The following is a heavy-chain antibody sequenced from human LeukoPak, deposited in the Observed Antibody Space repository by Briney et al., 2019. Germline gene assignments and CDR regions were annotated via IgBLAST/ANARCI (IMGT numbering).Heavy chain of an antibody. Sequence: SETLSLTCAVSGGSISSSNWWSWVRQPPGKGLEWIGEIYHSGSTNYNPSLKSRVTISVDKSKNQFSLKLSSVTAADTAVYYCARGEGGSGWSRTFDYWGQGTLVTVSS. D-gene: IGHD6-19*01. CDR1: GGSISSSNW. CDR2: IYHSGST. J-gene: IGHJ4*02. CDR3: ARGEGGSGWSRTFDY. V-gene: IGHV4-4*02.